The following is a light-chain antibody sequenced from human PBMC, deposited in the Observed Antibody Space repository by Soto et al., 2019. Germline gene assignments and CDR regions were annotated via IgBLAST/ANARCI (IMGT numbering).Light chain of an antibody. V-gene: IGKV3-20*01. CDR1: QSVSSTY. CDR3: QQYARSPWT. CDR2: GAS. Sequence: EIVLTQSPGTLSLSPGERATLSCGASQSVSSTYFAWYQQKPGQAPRLLIYGASSRATGIPDRFSGSGSGTDFTLTISRLEPEDFAVYYCQQYARSPWTFGQGTKVEIK. J-gene: IGKJ1*01.